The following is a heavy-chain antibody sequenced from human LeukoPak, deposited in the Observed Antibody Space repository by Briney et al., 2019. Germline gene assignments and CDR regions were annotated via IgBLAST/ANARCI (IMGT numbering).Heavy chain of an antibody. D-gene: IGHD5-12*01. J-gene: IGHJ5*02. CDR3: VRRQALRGRHRAFDP. V-gene: IGHV1-69*05. CDR2: IIPMFGSA. Sequence: SVTVSCTASGGTFSNYAISWVRQAPGQGFEWLGGIIPMFGSAKYAQKFQGRVTITTDESTTTAYMDLISLISEDTAVYYCVRRQALRGRHRAFDPWGQGTLVTVSS. CDR1: GGTFSNYA.